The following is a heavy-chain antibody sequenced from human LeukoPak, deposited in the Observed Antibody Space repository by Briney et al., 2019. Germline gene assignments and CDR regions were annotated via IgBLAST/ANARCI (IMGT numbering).Heavy chain of an antibody. CDR1: GFTFSSYG. Sequence: GRSLRLSCAASGFTFSSYGMHWVRQAPGKGLEWVAVIWYDGSNKYYADSVKGRFTISRDNSKNTLYLQMNSLRAEDTAVYYCARAPDYGDLRYFQHWGQGTLVTVSS. D-gene: IGHD4-17*01. CDR2: IWYDGSNK. V-gene: IGHV3-33*01. J-gene: IGHJ1*01. CDR3: ARAPDYGDLRYFQH.